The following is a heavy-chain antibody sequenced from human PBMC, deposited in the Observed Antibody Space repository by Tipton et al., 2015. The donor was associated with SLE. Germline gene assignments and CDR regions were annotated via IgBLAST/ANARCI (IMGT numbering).Heavy chain of an antibody. CDR2: INHSGST. V-gene: IGHV4-34*01. Sequence: TLSLTCAVYGGSFSGHYWSWIRQPPGKGLEWIGEINHSGSTNYNPSLKSRVTISVDTSKNQFSLKLSSVTAADTAVYYCASGYSLGVWGKGTTVTVSS. J-gene: IGHJ6*03. CDR1: GGSFSGHY. CDR3: ASGYSLGV.